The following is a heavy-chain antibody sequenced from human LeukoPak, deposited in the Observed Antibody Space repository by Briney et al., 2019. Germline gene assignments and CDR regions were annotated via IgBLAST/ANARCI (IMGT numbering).Heavy chain of an antibody. CDR2: IYYSGST. Sequence: SETLSLTCTVSGGSISSYYWSWVRQPPGKGLEWIGYIYYSGSTNYNPSLKSRVTISVDTSKNQFSLKLSSVTAADTAVYYCARRIYDYVWGSYRYYFDYWGQGTLVTVSS. CDR1: GGSISSYY. CDR3: ARRIYDYVWGSYRYYFDY. V-gene: IGHV4-59*12. J-gene: IGHJ4*02. D-gene: IGHD3-16*02.